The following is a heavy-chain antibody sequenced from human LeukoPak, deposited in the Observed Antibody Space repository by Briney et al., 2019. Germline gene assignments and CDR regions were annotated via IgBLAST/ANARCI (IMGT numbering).Heavy chain of an antibody. Sequence: GASVKVSCKASGYTFTSYGISWVRQAPGQGLEWMGWISAHNGNTNYAQKLQGRVTMTTDTSTSTAYMELRSLRSDDTAVYYCATGPGYGDYSHRYYGMDVWGQGTTVTVSS. J-gene: IGHJ6*02. CDR2: ISAHNGNT. V-gene: IGHV1-18*01. CDR1: GYTFTSYG. CDR3: ATGPGYGDYSHRYYGMDV. D-gene: IGHD4-17*01.